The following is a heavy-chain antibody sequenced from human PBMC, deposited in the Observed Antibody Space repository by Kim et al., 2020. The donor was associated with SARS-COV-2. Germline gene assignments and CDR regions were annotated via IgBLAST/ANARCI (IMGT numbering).Heavy chain of an antibody. J-gene: IGHJ4*02. CDR2: ISTASTYI. CDR1: GFTLSTYS. Sequence: GGSLRLSCAASGFTLSTYSMNWVRQAPGKGLEWVSAISTASTYIYHADSVKGRFTVSRDNAKNSLYLQMDGLRAEDTAMYYCALALRDANLMGELAPQSKTPDYWGQGTLVVVSS. V-gene: IGHV3-21*01. D-gene: IGHD3-16*01. CDR3: ALALRDANLMGELAPQSKTPDY.